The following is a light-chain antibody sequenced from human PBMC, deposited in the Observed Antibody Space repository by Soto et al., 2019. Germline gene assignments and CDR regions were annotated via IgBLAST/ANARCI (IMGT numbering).Light chain of an antibody. Sequence: EIVLTQSPGTLPLSPGDGATLSCRASQSVSRNYLAWYQLKPGQAPRLLIYGASIRATGIPDRFSGSGSGTDFTLTIRRLEPEDFAMYFCHQYCSAPRTFGQGTKVEIK. CDR3: HQYCSAPRT. J-gene: IGKJ1*01. CDR2: GAS. V-gene: IGKV3-20*01. CDR1: QSVSRNY.